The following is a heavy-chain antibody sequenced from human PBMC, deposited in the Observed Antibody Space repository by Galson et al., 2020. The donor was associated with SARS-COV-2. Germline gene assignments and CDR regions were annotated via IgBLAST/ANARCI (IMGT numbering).Heavy chain of an antibody. Sequence: GESLKISCLASGTTFKIFAMNWVRQAPGKGLEWVSGVSGSGETTFYADSVKGRFTVSRDNSKNTLYLQMNNLRAEDTATYFCAKDKYASWSPEYFQHWGRGTLVNVSS. D-gene: IGHD3-10*01. V-gene: IGHV3-23*01. CDR3: AKDKYASWSPEYFQH. CDR2: VSGSGETT. CDR1: GTTFKIFA. J-gene: IGHJ1*01.